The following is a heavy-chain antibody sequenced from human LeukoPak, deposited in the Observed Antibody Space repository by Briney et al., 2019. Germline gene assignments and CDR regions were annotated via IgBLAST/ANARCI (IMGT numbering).Heavy chain of an antibody. CDR1: GYTFTGYY. V-gene: IGHV1-2*02. D-gene: IGHD6-13*01. Sequence: AAVKVSCKASGYTFTGYYMHWVRQAPGQGLEWMGWINPNSGGTNYAQKFQGRVTMTRDTSISTAYMELSRLRSDDTAVYYCASSIAADDAFDIWGQGTMVTVSS. J-gene: IGHJ3*02. CDR2: INPNSGGT. CDR3: ASSIAADDAFDI.